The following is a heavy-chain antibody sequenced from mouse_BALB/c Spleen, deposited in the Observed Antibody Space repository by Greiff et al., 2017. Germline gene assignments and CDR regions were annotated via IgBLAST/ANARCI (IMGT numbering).Heavy chain of an antibody. V-gene: IGHV5-9-4*01. CDR1: GFTFSSYA. Sequence: EVMLVESGGGLVKPGGSLKLSCAASGFTFSSYAMSWVRQSPEKRLEWVAEISSGGSYTYYPDTVTGRFTISRDNAKNTLYLEMSSLRSEDTAMYYCARTERYDVGYAMDYWGQGTAVTVSS. CDR3: ARTERYDVGYAMDY. J-gene: IGHJ4*01. CDR2: ISSGGSYT. D-gene: IGHD2-14*01.